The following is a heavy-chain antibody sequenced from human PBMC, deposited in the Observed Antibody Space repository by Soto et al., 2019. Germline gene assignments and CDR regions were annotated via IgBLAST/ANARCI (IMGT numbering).Heavy chain of an antibody. Sequence: SETLSLTCTVSGDSIGSGNKYWSWIRQAPGKGLEWIGYIFSSGTTYYNPSLKSRLTMSLGTSQNQFSLKLNSVTAADTAVYFCARGSIAYYGLNWFDPWGQGTLVTVSS. V-gene: IGHV4-30-4*02. CDR2: IFSSGTT. J-gene: IGHJ5*02. CDR3: ARGSIAYYGLNWFDP. CDR1: GDSIGSGNKY. D-gene: IGHD3-10*01.